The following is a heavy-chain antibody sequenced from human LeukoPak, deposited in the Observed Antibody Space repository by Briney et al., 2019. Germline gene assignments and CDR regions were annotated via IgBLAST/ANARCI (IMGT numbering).Heavy chain of an antibody. CDR3: ARWGYYYDSSGYSPNDY. CDR1: GYTFTSFG. V-gene: IGHV1-18*01. CDR2: ISAYNGNT. J-gene: IGHJ4*02. D-gene: IGHD3-22*01. Sequence: GASVKVSCKASGYTFTSFGISWVRQAPGQGLEWMGWISAYNGNTNYAQKVQGRVTMTTDTSTSTAYMELRSLRSDDTAVYYCARWGYYYDSSGYSPNDYWGQGTLDTVSS.